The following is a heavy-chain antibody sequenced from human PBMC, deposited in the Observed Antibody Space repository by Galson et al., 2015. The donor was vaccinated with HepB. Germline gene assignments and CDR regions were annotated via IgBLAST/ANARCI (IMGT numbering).Heavy chain of an antibody. CDR1: GDSVSSNSVA. Sequence: CAISGDSVSSNSVAWSWIRQSPSRGLEWLGTTYFRSKWYPDYSVSMKSRIIITPDTSKNQFSLQLNFVTPEDTAVYYCVRGQSRTYNIWGQGTMVTVSS. D-gene: IGHD3-16*01. CDR2: TYFRSKWYP. V-gene: IGHV6-1*01. J-gene: IGHJ3*02. CDR3: VRGQSRTYNI.